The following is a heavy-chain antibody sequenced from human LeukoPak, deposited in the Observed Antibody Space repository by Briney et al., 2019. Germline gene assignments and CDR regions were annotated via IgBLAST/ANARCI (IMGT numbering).Heavy chain of an antibody. D-gene: IGHD6-13*01. J-gene: IGHJ4*02. CDR2: ISGSGGST. Sequence: AGGSLRLSCAASGFTFSSYAMSWVRQAPGKGLEWVSAISGSGGSTYYADSVKGRFTISRDNSKNTLYLRMNSLRAEDTAVYYCAKRGAYSSSWPKYYFDYWGQGTLVTVSS. CDR3: AKRGAYSSSWPKYYFDY. V-gene: IGHV3-23*01. CDR1: GFTFSSYA.